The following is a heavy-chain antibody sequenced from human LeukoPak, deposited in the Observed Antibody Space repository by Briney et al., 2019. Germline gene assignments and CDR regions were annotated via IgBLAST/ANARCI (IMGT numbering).Heavy chain of an antibody. Sequence: GGSLRLSCAASGFIFSTYAMSWVRQAPGKRLEWVSVISWSGDNTYYADSVKGRFTISRDNSKNTLYLQMNSLRAEDTALYYCAKAGCNSTSCYNNNWGQGTLVTVSS. V-gene: IGHV3-23*01. CDR2: ISWSGDNT. CDR3: AKAGCNSTSCYNNN. J-gene: IGHJ4*02. D-gene: IGHD2-2*02. CDR1: GFIFSTYA.